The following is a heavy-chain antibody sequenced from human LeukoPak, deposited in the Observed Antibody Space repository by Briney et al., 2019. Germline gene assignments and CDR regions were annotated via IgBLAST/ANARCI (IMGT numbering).Heavy chain of an antibody. V-gene: IGHV3-23*01. CDR2: ISGNGDNT. D-gene: IGHD3-22*01. CDR1: GFTFSTYG. J-gene: IGHJ3*02. Sequence: GGSLRLSCAASGFTFSTYGMIWVRQAPRKGLEWVSGISGNGDNTYYADSVKGRFTISRDNSKNTLYLQMNSLRAEDTAVYYCAKDNKGHYYDSSGYSIAFDIWGQGTMVTVSS. CDR3: AKDNKGHYYDSSGYSIAFDI.